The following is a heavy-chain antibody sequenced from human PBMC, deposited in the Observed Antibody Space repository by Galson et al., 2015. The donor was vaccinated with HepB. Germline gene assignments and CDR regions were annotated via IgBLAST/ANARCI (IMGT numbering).Heavy chain of an antibody. Sequence: CAISGDSVSGNGVAWTWIRQSPSRGLEWLGGTYYRSKWCNDYAISVRSRISINPDTSKNQFSLQLNSVTPEDTAVYYCARSGVTGFDSWGQGTLVTVSS. V-gene: IGHV6-1*01. CDR1: GDSVSGNGVA. CDR2: TYYRSKWCN. J-gene: IGHJ4*02. D-gene: IGHD2-21*02. CDR3: ARSGVTGFDS.